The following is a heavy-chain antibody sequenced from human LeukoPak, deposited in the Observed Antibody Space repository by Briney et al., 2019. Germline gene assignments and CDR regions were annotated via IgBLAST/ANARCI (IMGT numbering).Heavy chain of an antibody. V-gene: IGHV3-48*03. J-gene: IGHJ4*02. CDR2: ISSSGSAI. D-gene: IGHD6-19*01. CDR3: PRGRLAGDY. Sequence: GGSLRLSXAASGFTFSSYEMNWVPPAPGKGLEWVSYISSSGSAISYADSARGRFTISKANAKNSPYLHMNSLPAQATAVYYRPRGRLAGDYWGQGALVTVSS. CDR1: GFTFSSYE.